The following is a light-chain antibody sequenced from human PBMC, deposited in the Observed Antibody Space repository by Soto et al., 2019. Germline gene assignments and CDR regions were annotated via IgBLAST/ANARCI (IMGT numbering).Light chain of an antibody. CDR3: LQDYGDSWT. J-gene: IGKJ1*01. CDR1: RDVGSD. CDR2: AAS. V-gene: IGKV1-6*01. Sequence: TQSPLSLSACVGEKIIITCRASRDVGSDVSWYQQKPGQEPKLVIYAASNLYTGVPSRFIGRRSGTEFTLTISSLQPEDFASYYCLQDYGDSWTFGQGTKVEIE.